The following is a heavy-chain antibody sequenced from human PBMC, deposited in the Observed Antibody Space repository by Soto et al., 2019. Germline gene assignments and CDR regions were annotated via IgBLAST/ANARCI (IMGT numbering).Heavy chain of an antibody. D-gene: IGHD3-22*01. Sequence: LRLSCAASGFTFSSYAMSWVRQAPGKGLEWVSAISGSGGSTYYADSVKGRFTISRDNSKNTLYLQMNSLRAEDTAVYYCAKDQVIVVVITIDYWGQGTLVTVSS. V-gene: IGHV3-23*01. CDR2: ISGSGGST. CDR3: AKDQVIVVVITIDY. CDR1: GFTFSSYA. J-gene: IGHJ4*02.